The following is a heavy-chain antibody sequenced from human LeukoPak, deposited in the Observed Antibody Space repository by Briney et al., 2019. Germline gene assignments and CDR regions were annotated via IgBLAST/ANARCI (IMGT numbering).Heavy chain of an antibody. D-gene: IGHD1-7*01. V-gene: IGHV1-69*06. Sequence: GASVKVSCKASGGTFSSYAISWVRQAPGQGLEWMGGIIPIFGTTNYAQKFQDRVTITADKSTSTAYMELSSLRSEDTAVYYCARVFWNYVFDYWGQGTLVTVSS. CDR1: GGTFSSYA. CDR2: IIPIFGTT. J-gene: IGHJ4*02. CDR3: ARVFWNYVFDY.